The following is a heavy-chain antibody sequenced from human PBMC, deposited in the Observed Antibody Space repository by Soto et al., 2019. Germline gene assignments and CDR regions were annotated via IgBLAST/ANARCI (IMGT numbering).Heavy chain of an antibody. CDR1: GFTFSSYG. D-gene: IGHD3-9*01. J-gene: IGHJ6*02. Sequence: EVQLLESGGGLVQPGGSLRVSCAASGFTFSSYGMSWVRQAPGKGLEWVSGISGSGGSTYYADSVKGRFTISRDNSKNTLYLQMKSLRAEETAVYYCAKNRGNYDILTGYYTAYYYYGMDVWGQGTTVTVSS. CDR3: AKNRGNYDILTGYYTAYYYYGMDV. V-gene: IGHV3-23*01. CDR2: ISGSGGST.